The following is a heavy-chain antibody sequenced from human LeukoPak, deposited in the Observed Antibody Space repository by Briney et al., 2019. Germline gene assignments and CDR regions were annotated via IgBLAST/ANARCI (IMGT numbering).Heavy chain of an antibody. Sequence: GGSLRLSCAASGFTFSSYSMNWVRQAPGKGLEWVSSISSSSYIYYADSVKGRFTISRDNAKNSLYLQMNSLRAEDTAVYYCARDGVAAASKYYYYYYGMDVWGQGTTVTVSS. CDR3: ARDGVAAASKYYYYYYGMDV. D-gene: IGHD6-13*01. V-gene: IGHV3-21*01. J-gene: IGHJ6*02. CDR2: ISSSSYI. CDR1: GFTFSSYS.